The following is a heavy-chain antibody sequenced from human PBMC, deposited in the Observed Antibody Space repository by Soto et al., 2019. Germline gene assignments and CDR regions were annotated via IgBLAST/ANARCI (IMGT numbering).Heavy chain of an antibody. Sequence: GESLKISCKGSGYSFTSYWISWVRQMPGKGLEWMGRIDPSDSYTNYSPSFQGHVTISADKSISTAYLQWSSLKASDTAMYYCARHVGEIYYYYGMDVWGQGTTVTVS. CDR2: IDPSDSYT. CDR1: GYSFTSYW. V-gene: IGHV5-10-1*01. CDR3: ARHVGEIYYYYGMDV. J-gene: IGHJ6*02.